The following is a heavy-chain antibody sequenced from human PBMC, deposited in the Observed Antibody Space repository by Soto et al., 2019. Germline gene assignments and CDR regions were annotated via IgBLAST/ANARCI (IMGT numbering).Heavy chain of an antibody. J-gene: IGHJ4*02. V-gene: IGHV3-7*03. Sequence: GSLRLSCAASEFTFSTYWMDWVRQVPGKGLEWVANINQDGSEKHYVDSVKGRFTISRDNARNSMYLQMNSLRVDDTAVYYCSRSLDYWGQGTQVTAPQ. CDR1: EFTFSTYW. CDR3: SRSLDY. CDR2: INQDGSEK.